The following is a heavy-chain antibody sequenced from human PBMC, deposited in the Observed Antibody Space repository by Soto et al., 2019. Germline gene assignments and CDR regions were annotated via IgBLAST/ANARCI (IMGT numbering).Heavy chain of an antibody. D-gene: IGHD3-16*01. CDR3: ARVEGRGESNWFDP. V-gene: IGHV1-2*04. CDR2: INPNSGGT. J-gene: IGHJ5*02. CDR1: GYTFTGYY. Sequence: QVQLVQSGAEVKKPGASVKVSCKASGYTFTGYYMHWVRQAPGQGLEWMGWINPNSGGTNYAQKFQGWVTMTRDTSISTVYMELSRLRSDDTAVYYCARVEGRGESNWFDPWGQGTLVTVSS.